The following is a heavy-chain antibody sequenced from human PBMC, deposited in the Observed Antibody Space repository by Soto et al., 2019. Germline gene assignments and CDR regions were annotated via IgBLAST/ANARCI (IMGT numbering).Heavy chain of an antibody. CDR3: ARDVSPGSGPYYDAFDI. D-gene: IGHD3-22*01. V-gene: IGHV3-7*05. CDR2: IRKDESKK. CDR1: GFTFSDYW. J-gene: IGHJ3*02. Sequence: EVQLVESGGGLVQPGESLRLSCSASGFTFSDYWMTWVRQAPGKGLEWVANIRKDESKKSYLDSVRGRFTASRDNARNLLYLQMDSLRAEDTALYYCARDVSPGSGPYYDAFDIWGQGTMVTVSS.